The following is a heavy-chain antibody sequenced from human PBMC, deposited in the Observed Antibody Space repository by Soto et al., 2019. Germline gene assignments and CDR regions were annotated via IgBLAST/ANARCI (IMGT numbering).Heavy chain of an antibody. D-gene: IGHD2-15*01. J-gene: IGHJ1*01. CDR2: IYFSGVA. V-gene: IGHV4-59*01. CDR1: GASITDSY. Sequence: QMQMQESGPRLVKPSETLSLTCTVSGASITDSYWSWIRQPPEKGLEWIGYIYFSGVATYNPSLKRRATMSRDTSKNAFSLKLTSVTAADTAIYFCARGDSDLAVSEAAYWGQGTLVTVSS. CDR3: ARGDSDLAVSEAAY.